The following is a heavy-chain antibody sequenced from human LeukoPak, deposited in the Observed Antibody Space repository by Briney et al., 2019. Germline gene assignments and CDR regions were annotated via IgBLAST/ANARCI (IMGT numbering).Heavy chain of an antibody. Sequence: SETLSLTCPVSGGSISGYSWNWIRQPPGKGLEWIGYISNTGTANYSPSLRSRVTISADTSKNQFSPNLSSVTAADTALYFCARDGIINYWSQGTLVTVSS. D-gene: IGHD3-10*01. CDR2: ISNTGTA. CDR1: GGSISGYS. V-gene: IGHV4-4*08. J-gene: IGHJ4*02. CDR3: ARDGIINY.